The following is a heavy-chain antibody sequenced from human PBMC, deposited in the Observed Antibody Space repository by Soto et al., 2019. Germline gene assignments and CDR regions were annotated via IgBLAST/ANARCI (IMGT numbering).Heavy chain of an antibody. CDR1: GFTVSSNY. J-gene: IGHJ6*03. V-gene: IGHV3-53*01. Sequence: GGSLRLSCAASGFTVSSNYMSWVRQAPGKGLEWVSVIYSGGITYYVVSVKGRFTISRDNAKNTLYLQMNSLRAEDTAVYYCARVSAGDYDFWSGYYLMDYYYYYMDVWGKGTTVTVSS. CDR3: ARVSAGDYDFWSGYYLMDYYYYYMDV. CDR2: IYSGGIT. D-gene: IGHD3-3*01.